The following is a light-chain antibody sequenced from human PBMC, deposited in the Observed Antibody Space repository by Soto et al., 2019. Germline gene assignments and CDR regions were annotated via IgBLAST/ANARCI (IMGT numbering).Light chain of an antibody. J-gene: IGKJ2*01. Sequence: EIVLTQSPGTLSLSPGERATFSCRASQSVSSSYLAWYQQKPGQAPRLLIYGASSRATGIPDRFSGSGSGTDFTLTICRLEPEDFAVYYCQQYGSSPPMYTFGQGTKLEIK. CDR1: QSVSSSY. V-gene: IGKV3-20*01. CDR3: QQYGSSPPMYT. CDR2: GAS.